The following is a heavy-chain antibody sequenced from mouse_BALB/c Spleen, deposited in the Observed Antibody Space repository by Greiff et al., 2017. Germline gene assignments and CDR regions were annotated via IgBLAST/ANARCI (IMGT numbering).Heavy chain of an antibody. Sequence: QVQLKQSGAELAKPGASVKMSCKASGYTFTSYWMHWVKQRPGQGLEWIGYINPSTGYTEYNQKFKDKATLTADKSSSTAYMQLSSLTSVDSAVYYCARSGRLPYFDYWGQGTTLTVSS. CDR1: GYTFTSYW. J-gene: IGHJ2*01. D-gene: IGHD1-2*01. CDR3: ARSGRLPYFDY. V-gene: IGHV1-7*01. CDR2: INPSTGYT.